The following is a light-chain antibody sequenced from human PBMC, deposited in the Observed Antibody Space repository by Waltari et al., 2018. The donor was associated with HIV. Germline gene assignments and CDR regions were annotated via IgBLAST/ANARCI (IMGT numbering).Light chain of an antibody. CDR3: QVWDSSSDRGV. J-gene: IGLJ3*02. V-gene: IGLV3-21*04. CDR1: NIGSKS. CDR2: YDS. Sequence: SYVLTRPPSVSVAPGKTARITCGGNNIGSKSVHWYQQKPGQAPVLVIYYDSDRPSGIPERFSGSNSGNTATLTISRVEAGDEADYYCQVWDSSSDRGVFGGGTKLTVL.